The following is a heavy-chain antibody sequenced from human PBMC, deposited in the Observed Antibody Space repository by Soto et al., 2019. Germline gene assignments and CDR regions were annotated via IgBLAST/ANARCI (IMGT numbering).Heavy chain of an antibody. CDR3: ARVPSP. Sequence: QLQLQESGSGLGKPSQTLSLTCAVSGGAISSGGYSWSWIRQPPGQGLEWIGYIYHSGSTYYNPLLKSRVTMSVDRSKNQCSLKLTSVTAADTAVYYCARVPSPWGHGTRVTVYS. V-gene: IGHV4-30-2*01. CDR2: IYHSGST. CDR1: GGAISSGGYS. J-gene: IGHJ5*02.